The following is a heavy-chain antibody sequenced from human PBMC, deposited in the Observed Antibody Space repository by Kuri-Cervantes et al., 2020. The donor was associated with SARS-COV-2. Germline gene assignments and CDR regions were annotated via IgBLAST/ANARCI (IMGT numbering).Heavy chain of an antibody. CDR3: TWEAPQGRLGH. J-gene: IGHJ4*02. CDR1: GFTFSNAW. CDR2: IKSKTDGGTT. Sequence: GESLKISCAASGFTFSNAWMSWVRQAPGKGLEWVGRIKSKTDGGTTDYAAPVKGRFTISRDDSKNTVYLQMKSLKTEDTALYYCTWEAPQGRLGHWGQGTLVTVSS. D-gene: IGHD1-26*01. V-gene: IGHV3-15*01.